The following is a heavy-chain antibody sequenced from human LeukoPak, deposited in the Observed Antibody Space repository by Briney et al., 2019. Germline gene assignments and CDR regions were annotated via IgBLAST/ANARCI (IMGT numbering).Heavy chain of an antibody. J-gene: IGHJ4*02. D-gene: IGHD3-22*01. CDR2: INLDGSVR. CDR1: GFTFSGYW. Sequence: GGSLRISCAASGFTFSGYWMSWVRQAPGKGQDWVANINLDGSVRHYVDSARGRFTISRDNAKNSLYLQMNSLRAEDTALYYCVTSDDSSGSDWGQGTLVTVSS. CDR3: VTSDDSSGSD. V-gene: IGHV3-7*01.